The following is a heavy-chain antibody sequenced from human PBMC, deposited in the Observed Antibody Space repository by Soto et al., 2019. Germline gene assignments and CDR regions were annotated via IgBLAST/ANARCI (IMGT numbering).Heavy chain of an antibody. D-gene: IGHD3-10*01. V-gene: IGHV4-59*08. CDR1: GCSISSYY. CDR3: ARMIGSGPFDY. J-gene: IGHJ4*02. CDR2: IYYSGST. Sequence: SETLSLTCTVSGCSISSYYWSWIRQTPGKGLELMGYIYYSGSTNYNPSLMSRVTISLDTSKNQFSLKLRSVAAADTAVYYCARMIGSGPFDYWGQGTLVTVSS.